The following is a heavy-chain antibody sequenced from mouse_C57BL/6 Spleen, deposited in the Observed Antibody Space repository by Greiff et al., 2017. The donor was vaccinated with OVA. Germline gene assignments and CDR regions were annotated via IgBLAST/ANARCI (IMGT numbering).Heavy chain of an antibody. CDR3: ARKYGNHCDY. CDR1: GYTFTSYW. J-gene: IGHJ2*01. D-gene: IGHD2-1*01. Sequence: QVQLQQPGAELVRPGSSVKLSCKASGYTFTSYWMDWVKQRPGQGLEWIGNIYPSDSETHYNQKFKDKATLTVDKSSSTAYMQLSSLTSEDSAVYYCARKYGNHCDYWGQGTTLTVSS. V-gene: IGHV1-61*01. CDR2: IYPSDSET.